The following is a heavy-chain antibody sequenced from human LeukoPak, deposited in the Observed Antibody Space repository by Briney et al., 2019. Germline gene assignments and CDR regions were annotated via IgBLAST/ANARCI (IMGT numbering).Heavy chain of an antibody. V-gene: IGHV6-1*01. CDR1: GDSVSSNSAA. J-gene: IGHJ3*02. CDR3: ARDGDRSGYYGYAFDI. CDR2: TYYRSKWYN. Sequence: SQTLSLTCAISGDSVSSNSAAWNWIRQSPSRGLEWLGRTYYRSKWYNDYAVSVKSRITINPDTSKNQFSLQLNSVTPEDTAVYYCARDGDRSGYYGYAFDIWGQGTMVTVSS. D-gene: IGHD3-22*01.